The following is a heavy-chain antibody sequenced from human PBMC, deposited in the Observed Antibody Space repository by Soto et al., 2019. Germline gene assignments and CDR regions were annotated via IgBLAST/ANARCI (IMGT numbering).Heavy chain of an antibody. CDR2: ISWNSGSI. CDR1: GFIFENYA. J-gene: IGHJ6*03. Sequence: EVQLEESGGGLAQPGRSLRLSCAGSGFIFENYAMHWVRQVPGKGLEWVSSISWNSGSIAYADSVKGRFTIFRDNGKSHLYLQMNSLRVEDTALYYWARDVASSSSNFPYQYYMDVWGKGTTVTVS. V-gene: IGHV3-9*01. CDR3: ARDVASSSSNFPYQYYMDV. D-gene: IGHD6-6*01.